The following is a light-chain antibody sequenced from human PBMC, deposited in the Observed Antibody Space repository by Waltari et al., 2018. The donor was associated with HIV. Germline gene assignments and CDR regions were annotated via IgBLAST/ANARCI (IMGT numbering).Light chain of an antibody. Sequence: QSALTQPPSVSGSPGQSVTISCTGTRSDVVDYTYVSWYQQHPGKAPKLIIFDVSQRPSGVPDRFSGSKSGSTASLTISGLQTEDEADYFCCAYAAAHISYVFGSGTKVAVL. CDR2: DVS. J-gene: IGLJ1*01. CDR1: RSDVVDYTY. V-gene: IGLV2-11*01. CDR3: CAYAAAHISYV.